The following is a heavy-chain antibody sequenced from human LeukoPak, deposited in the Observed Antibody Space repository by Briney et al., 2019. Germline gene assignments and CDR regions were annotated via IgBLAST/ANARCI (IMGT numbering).Heavy chain of an antibody. CDR1: GFTFSSYS. D-gene: IGHD5-12*01. J-gene: IGHJ4*02. CDR2: ISSSSSYI. Sequence: GGSLRLSCAASGFTFSSYSMNWVRQAPGKGLEWVSSISSSSSYIYYADSVKGRFTISRDNAKNSLYLQMNSLRAADTAVYYCARWATEEFDYWGQGTLVTVSS. V-gene: IGHV3-21*04. CDR3: ARWATEEFDY.